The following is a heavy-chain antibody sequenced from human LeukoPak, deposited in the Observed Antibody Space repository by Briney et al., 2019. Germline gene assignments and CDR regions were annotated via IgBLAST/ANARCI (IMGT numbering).Heavy chain of an antibody. Sequence: GVSLRLSCAASGFTFSSYAMSWVRQAPGKGLEWASAISGSGGSTYYADSVKGRFTISRDNSKNTLYLQMNSLRAEDTAVYYCAKEGSGDYGSDYWGQGTLVTVSS. CDR2: ISGSGGST. J-gene: IGHJ4*02. D-gene: IGHD4/OR15-4a*01. V-gene: IGHV3-23*01. CDR1: GFTFSSYA. CDR3: AKEGSGDYGSDY.